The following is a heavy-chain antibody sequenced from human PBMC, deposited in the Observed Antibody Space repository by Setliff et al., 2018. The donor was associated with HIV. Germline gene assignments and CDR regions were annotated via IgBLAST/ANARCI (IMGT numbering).Heavy chain of an antibody. Sequence: ASVKVSCKTSGYTFTGYYMHWVRQAPGQGLEWMGWINPNNGGTNYAQKFQGGVTITADKSTSTAYMELNSLRSEDTAVYYCARSSYYDVNSPFDYWGQGTRVTVSS. CDR2: INPNNGGT. V-gene: IGHV1-2*02. J-gene: IGHJ4*02. D-gene: IGHD3-16*01. CDR3: ARSSYYDVNSPFDY. CDR1: GYTFTGYY.